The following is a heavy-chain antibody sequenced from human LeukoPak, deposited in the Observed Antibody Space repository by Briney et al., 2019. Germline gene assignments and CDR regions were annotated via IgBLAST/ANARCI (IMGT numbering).Heavy chain of an antibody. V-gene: IGHV4-39*07. CDR1: GGSISSSSYY. CDR2: IYYSGST. J-gene: IGHJ4*02. D-gene: IGHD6-13*01. Sequence: PSETLSLTCTVSGGSISSSSYYWGWIRQPPGKGLEWIGSIYYSGSTNYNPSLKSRVTISVKTSKNQFSLKLSSVTAADTAIYYCARVTGYRIEDYFDYWGQGTLVTVSS. CDR3: ARVTGYRIEDYFDY.